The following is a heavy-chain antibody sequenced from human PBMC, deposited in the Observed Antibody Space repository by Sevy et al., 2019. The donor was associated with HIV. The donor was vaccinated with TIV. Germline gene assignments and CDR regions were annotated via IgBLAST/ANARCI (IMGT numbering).Heavy chain of an antibody. J-gene: IGHJ4*02. CDR3: GGDQLGRIDY. V-gene: IGHV3-30-3*01. CDR2: VSSDGSEI. CDR1: GFTFSTYA. Sequence: GGSLRLSCAVSGFTFSTYAMHWVRQAPGKGLECVAIVSSDGSEINYADSVKGRFTISRDNSRNTLYLQMNSLRTEDTALYFWGGDQLGRIDYWGQGTLVTVSS. D-gene: IGHD7-27*01.